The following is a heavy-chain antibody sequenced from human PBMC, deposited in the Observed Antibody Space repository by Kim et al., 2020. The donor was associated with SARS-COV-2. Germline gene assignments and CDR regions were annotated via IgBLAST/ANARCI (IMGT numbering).Heavy chain of an antibody. Sequence: IYAQKFQGRVTMTEDTSTDTAYMELSSLRSEDTAVYYCATSSAASSNGFDPWGQGTLVTVSS. CDR3: ATSSAASSNGFDP. J-gene: IGHJ5*02. V-gene: IGHV1-24*01. D-gene: IGHD6-13*01.